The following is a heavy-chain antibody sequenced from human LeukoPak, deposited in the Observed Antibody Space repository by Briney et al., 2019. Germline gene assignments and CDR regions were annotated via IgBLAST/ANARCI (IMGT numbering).Heavy chain of an antibody. D-gene: IGHD2/OR15-2a*01. V-gene: IGHV3-53*01. J-gene: IGHJ3*02. CDR1: GFTVSSNY. Sequence: GGSLRLSCAASGFTVSSNYMSWVRQAPGKGLEWVSVIYSGGSTYYADSVKGRFTISRDNSKNTLYLQMNSLRAENTAVYYCARDILSQGPDAFDIWGQGTMVTVSS. CDR2: IYSGGST. CDR3: ARDILSQGPDAFDI.